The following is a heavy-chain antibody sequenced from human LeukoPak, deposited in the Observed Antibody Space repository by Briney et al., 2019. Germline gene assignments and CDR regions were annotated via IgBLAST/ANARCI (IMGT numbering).Heavy chain of an antibody. CDR2: ISSSRSNI. J-gene: IGHJ5*02. CDR3: AREIVVVTAATNHNWFDP. D-gene: IGHD2-21*02. Sequence: GGSLRLSCAASGFTFSSYSMNWVRQAPGKGLEWVASISSSRSNIYYADSVKGRFTISRDKEKNSVYRKKNRLRAGDRAVYYCAREIVVVTAATNHNWFDPWGQGTLVTVSS. V-gene: IGHV3-21*01. CDR1: GFTFSSYS.